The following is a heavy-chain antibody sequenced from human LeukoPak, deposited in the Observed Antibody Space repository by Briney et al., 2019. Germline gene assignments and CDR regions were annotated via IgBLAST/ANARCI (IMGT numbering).Heavy chain of an antibody. CDR1: GYTFTSYG. J-gene: IGHJ4*02. V-gene: IGHV1-18*01. Sequence: ASVKVSCKTSGYTFTSYGISWVRQGPGQGLEWMGWISAYNGNTNYAQKLQGRVTMTTDTSTSTAYMELRSLRSDDTAVYYCARRYDSSGYLDYWGQGTLVTASS. CDR2: ISAYNGNT. D-gene: IGHD3-22*01. CDR3: ARRYDSSGYLDY.